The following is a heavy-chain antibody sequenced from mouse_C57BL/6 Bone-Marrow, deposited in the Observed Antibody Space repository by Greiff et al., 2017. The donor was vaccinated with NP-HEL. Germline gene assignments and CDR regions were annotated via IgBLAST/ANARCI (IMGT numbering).Heavy chain of an antibody. CDR2: INPGSGGT. Sequence: QVQLQQSGAELVRPGTSVKVSCKASGYAFTNYLIEWVKQRPGQGLEWIGVINPGSGGTNYNEKFKGKATLTADKSSSTAYMQLSSLTSEDSAVYFCVLLLRDGWYFDVWGTGTTVTVSS. CDR1: GYAFTNYL. J-gene: IGHJ1*03. V-gene: IGHV1-54*01. D-gene: IGHD1-1*01. CDR3: VLLLRDGWYFDV.